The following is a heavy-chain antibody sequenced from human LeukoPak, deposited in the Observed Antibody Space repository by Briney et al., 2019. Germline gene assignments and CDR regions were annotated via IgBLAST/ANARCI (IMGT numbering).Heavy chain of an antibody. CDR1: GFTFEDYA. CDR2: ITGDGGST. D-gene: IGHD2-2*01. V-gene: IGHV3-43*02. CDR3: AKDAGHTSSWLQDYYFYGMDV. J-gene: IGHJ6*02. Sequence: GGSLRLSCVASGFTFEDYAMRWVRQGPGKGLEWVSLITGDGGSTYFADSVKGRFTISRDNSKNSLYLQMNSLRNEDTALYYCAKDAGHTSSWLQDYYFYGMDVWGQGTTVTVSS.